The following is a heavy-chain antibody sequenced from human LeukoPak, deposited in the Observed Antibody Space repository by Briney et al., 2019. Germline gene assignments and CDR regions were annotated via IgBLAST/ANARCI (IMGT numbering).Heavy chain of an antibody. CDR1: GYTLTELS. CDR3: ARDWIPDTAMTPGGY. Sequence: ASVKVSCKVSGYTLTELSMHWVRQAPGQGLEWMGWINPNSGGTNYAQKFQGRVTMTRDTSISTAYMELSRLRSDDTAVYYCARDWIPDTAMTPGGYWGQGTLVTVSS. V-gene: IGHV1-2*02. D-gene: IGHD5-18*01. CDR2: INPNSGGT. J-gene: IGHJ4*02.